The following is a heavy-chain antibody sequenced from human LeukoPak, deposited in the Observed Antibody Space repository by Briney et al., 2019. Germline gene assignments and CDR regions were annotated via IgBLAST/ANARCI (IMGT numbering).Heavy chain of an antibody. D-gene: IGHD1-26*01. V-gene: IGHV3-23*01. J-gene: IGHJ6*04. Sequence: PGGSLRLSCAASAFTFSSYAMSWVRQAPGEGLGWVSSISGSGSSTYYADSVKGRFTISRDNSKNTVYLQMNSLRAEDTAVYYCSKEMTSGAYYYGMDVWGKGTTVTVSS. CDR1: AFTFSSYA. CDR2: ISGSGSST. CDR3: SKEMTSGAYYYGMDV.